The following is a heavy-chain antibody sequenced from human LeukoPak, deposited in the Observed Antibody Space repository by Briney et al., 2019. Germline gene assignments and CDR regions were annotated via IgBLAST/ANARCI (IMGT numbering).Heavy chain of an antibody. J-gene: IGHJ6*02. CDR3: ARDLWDSSGYTYYYYDMDV. V-gene: IGHV1-46*01. Sequence: GASVKVSCKASGYTFTRYYMHWVRQAPGQGLEWMGIINPSGGSTSYAQKSQGRVTMTRDTSTSTVYMELSSLRSEDTAVYYCARDLWDSSGYTYYYYDMDVWGQGTTVTVSS. CDR1: GYTFTRYY. D-gene: IGHD3-22*01. CDR2: INPSGGST.